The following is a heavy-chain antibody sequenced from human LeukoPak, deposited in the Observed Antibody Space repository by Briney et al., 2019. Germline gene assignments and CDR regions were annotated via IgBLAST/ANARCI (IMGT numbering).Heavy chain of an antibody. D-gene: IGHD2-15*01. V-gene: IGHV4-59*01. Sequence: PSETLSLTCTISGGSISSYYWSWIRQPPGKGLEWIGYIYYSGSTNHNPSLKSRVTISVDTSKNQFSLKLSSVTAADTAVYYCARSGGSFYQNYYYMDVWGKGTTVTVSS. CDR1: GGSISSYY. CDR3: ARSGGSFYQNYYYMDV. J-gene: IGHJ6*03. CDR2: IYYSGST.